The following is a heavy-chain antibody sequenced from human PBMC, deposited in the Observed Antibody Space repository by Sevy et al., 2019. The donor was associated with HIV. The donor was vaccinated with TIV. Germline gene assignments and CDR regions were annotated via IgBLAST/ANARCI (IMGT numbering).Heavy chain of an antibody. Sequence: GGSLRLSCAASGFTFSNAWMSWVRQAPGKGLEWVGRIKSKTDGGTTDYAAPVKGRFTISRDDSKNTLYLQMNSLKTEDTAVYYCTRDGYGWGGDWFDPWGQGTLVTVSS. J-gene: IGHJ5*02. V-gene: IGHV3-15*01. CDR2: IKSKTDGGTT. D-gene: IGHD3-10*01. CDR3: TRDGYGWGGDWFDP. CDR1: GFTFSNAW.